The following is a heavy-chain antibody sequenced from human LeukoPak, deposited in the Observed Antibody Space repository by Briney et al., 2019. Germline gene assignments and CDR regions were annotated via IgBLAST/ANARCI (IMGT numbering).Heavy chain of an antibody. V-gene: IGHV4-34*01. CDR3: ARGKTVAGTLGGVNY. D-gene: IGHD6-19*01. J-gene: IGHJ4*02. Sequence: RSETLSLTCAVYGGSFSGYYWSWIRQPPGKGLEWIGEINHSGSTNYNPSLKSRVTISVDTSKNQFSLKLSSVTAADTAVYYCARGKTVAGTLGGVNYWGQGTLFTVSS. CDR2: INHSGST. CDR1: GGSFSGYY.